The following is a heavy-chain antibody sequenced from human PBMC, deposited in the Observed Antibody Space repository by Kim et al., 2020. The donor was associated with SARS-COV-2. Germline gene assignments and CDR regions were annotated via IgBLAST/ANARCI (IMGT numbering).Heavy chain of an antibody. J-gene: IGHJ5*02. CDR2: IIPILGIA. Sequence: SVKVSCKASGGTFSSYAISWVRQAPGQGLEWMGRIIPILGIANYAQKFQGRVTITADKSTSTAYMELSSLRSEDTAVYYCARDPTYSSGPKGPWGQGTLVTVSS. CDR1: GGTFSSYA. CDR3: ARDPTYSSGPKGP. D-gene: IGHD6-25*01. V-gene: IGHV1-69*04.